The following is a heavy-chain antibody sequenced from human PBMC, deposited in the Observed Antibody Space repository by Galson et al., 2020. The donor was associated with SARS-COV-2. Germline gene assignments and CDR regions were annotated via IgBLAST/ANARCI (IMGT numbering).Heavy chain of an antibody. J-gene: IGHJ6*02. CDR1: GFPFSSSS. Sequence: GGSLRLSCAASGFPFSSSSMNWVRQAPGKGLEWVSSISAGSSYIYYADSVKGRFTISRDNAKNSLYLQMNSLRADETAVYYCARVGGMATTPANYYYYGLDVWGPGTTVTVSS. V-gene: IGHV3-21*01. CDR2: ISAGSSYI. CDR3: ARVGGMATTPANYYYYGLDV. D-gene: IGHD2-15*01.